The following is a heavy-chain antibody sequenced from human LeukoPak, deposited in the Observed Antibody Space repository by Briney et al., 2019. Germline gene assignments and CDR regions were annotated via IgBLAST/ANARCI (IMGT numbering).Heavy chain of an antibody. CDR3: AGGVYVWWELHRNWFDP. V-gene: IGHV1-46*01. Sequence: ASVKVSCKASGYTFTGYYMHWVRQAPGQGLEWMGIINPSGGSTSFAQKFQGRVIMTRDTSASTVYMELSSLRSEDTAVYYCAGGVYVWWELHRNWFDPWGQGTLVTVSS. D-gene: IGHD1-26*01. J-gene: IGHJ5*02. CDR2: INPSGGST. CDR1: GYTFTGYY.